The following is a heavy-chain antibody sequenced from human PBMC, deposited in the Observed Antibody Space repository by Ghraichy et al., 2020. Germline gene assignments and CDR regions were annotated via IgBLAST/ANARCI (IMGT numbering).Heavy chain of an antibody. CDR2: ISGSGGGT. J-gene: IGHJ4*02. V-gene: IGHV3-23*01. CDR3: AKVLGLCSSDLCRNYFDF. CDR1: GFTFSMYA. Sequence: LSLTCAASGFTFSMYAMTWVRQAPGKGLEWVSGISGSGGGTFYADSVKGRFTISRDNSKNTLYLEMNSLRAEDTAVYYCAKVLGLCSSDLCRNYFDFWGQGTLVTVSS. D-gene: IGHD2-2*01.